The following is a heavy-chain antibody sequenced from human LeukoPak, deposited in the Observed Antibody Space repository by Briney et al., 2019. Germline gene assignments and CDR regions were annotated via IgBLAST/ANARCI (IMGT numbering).Heavy chain of an antibody. J-gene: IGHJ3*02. CDR3: ARDLGMTSMDI. CDR1: GFNFSIYW. CDR2: INSDGSST. V-gene: IGHV3-74*01. Sequence: GGSLRLSCGASGFNFSIYWMHWVRRAPGKGLVWVSRINSDGSSTNYADSVKGRFTISRDNAKNTLYLQMNSLGAEDTAVYYCARDLGMTSMDIWGQGTMVTVSS. D-gene: IGHD2-21*02.